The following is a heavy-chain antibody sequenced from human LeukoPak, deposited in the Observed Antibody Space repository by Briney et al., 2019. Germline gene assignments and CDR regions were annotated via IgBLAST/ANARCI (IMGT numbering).Heavy chain of an antibody. Sequence: AGASLKISCKGSGYSFTNYWIGWVRQMPGKGLEWMGIIYPGDSDTRYSPSFQGQVTISADKSISTAYLQWSSLKASDTAMYYCATRLIRKPPHAFDIWGQGTMVTVSS. CDR1: GYSFTNYW. CDR3: ATRLIRKPPHAFDI. J-gene: IGHJ3*02. D-gene: IGHD1-14*01. V-gene: IGHV5-51*01. CDR2: IYPGDSDT.